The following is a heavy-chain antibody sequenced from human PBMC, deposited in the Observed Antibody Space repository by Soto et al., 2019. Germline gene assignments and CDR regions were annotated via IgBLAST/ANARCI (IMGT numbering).Heavy chain of an antibody. CDR3: ARGGLTDYFDY. Sequence: QVQLVESGGGVVQPGRSLRLSCAASGFTFSSYGMHWVRQAPGKGLEWVAVIWYDASNKYYADSVKGRFTISRDNSKNTLYLQMNSLRAEDTAVYYCARGGLTDYFDYWGQGTLVTVSS. D-gene: IGHD2-21*02. CDR2: IWYDASNK. V-gene: IGHV3-33*01. J-gene: IGHJ4*02. CDR1: GFTFSSYG.